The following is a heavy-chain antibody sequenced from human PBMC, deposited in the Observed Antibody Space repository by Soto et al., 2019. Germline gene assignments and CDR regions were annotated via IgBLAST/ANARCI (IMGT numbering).Heavy chain of an antibody. CDR3: ASATSIAVAGKET. CDR2: ISFYNGHT. CDR1: GDTVTKYG. V-gene: IGHV1-18*01. D-gene: IGHD6-19*01. Sequence: QVQLVQSGGEVKKPGASVKVSCKASGDTVTKYGISWVRQAPGQGLEWLGWISFYNGHTNYALKFQDRITFTTDTSTGTASMELRSLTSADTAVYYCASATSIAVAGKETWGQGTLVTVSS. J-gene: IGHJ4*02.